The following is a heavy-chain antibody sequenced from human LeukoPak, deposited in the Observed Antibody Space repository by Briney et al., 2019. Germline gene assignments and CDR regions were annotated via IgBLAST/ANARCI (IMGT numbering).Heavy chain of an antibody. CDR2: IYTSGST. CDR1: GGSISSYY. Sequence: SETLSLTCTVSGGSISSYYWSWIRQPAGKGLEWIGRIYTSGSTNYNPSLKSRVTMSVDTSKNQFSLKLSSVTAADTAVYYCARRRFLRGPDVVNPFDYWGQGTLVTVSS. CDR3: ARRRFLRGPDVVNPFDY. J-gene: IGHJ4*02. D-gene: IGHD3-3*01. V-gene: IGHV4-4*07.